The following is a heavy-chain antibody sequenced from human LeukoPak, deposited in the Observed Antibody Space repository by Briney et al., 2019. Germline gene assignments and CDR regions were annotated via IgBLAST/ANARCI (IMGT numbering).Heavy chain of an antibody. J-gene: IGHJ4*02. CDR1: GFTFSSYA. CDR2: ISGSGGST. CDR3: ARYSNYGGGDY. D-gene: IGHD4-11*01. Sequence: GGSLRLSCAASGFTFSSYAMSWVRQAPGKGLEWVSAISGSGGSTYYADSVKGRFTISRDDSKNTLYLQMNSLRAEDTAVYYCARYSNYGGGDYWGQGTLVTVSS. V-gene: IGHV3-23*01.